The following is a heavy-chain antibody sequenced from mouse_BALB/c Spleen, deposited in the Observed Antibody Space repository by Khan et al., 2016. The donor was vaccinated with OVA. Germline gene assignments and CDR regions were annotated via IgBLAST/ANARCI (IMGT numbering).Heavy chain of an antibody. J-gene: IGHJ3*01. V-gene: IGHV1-69*02. CDR1: GYTFTSYW. Sequence: QVQLQQSGAELVRPGASMKLSCKASGYTFTSYWINWVKQRPGQGLEWIGNVYPSDSYTNYNQKFKDKATLTVDKSSSTAYMQLSSPTSEDSAVYYCTREGGDSSGYVAYWGQGTLVTVSA. CDR2: VYPSDSYT. CDR3: TREGGDSSGYVAY. D-gene: IGHD3-2*01.